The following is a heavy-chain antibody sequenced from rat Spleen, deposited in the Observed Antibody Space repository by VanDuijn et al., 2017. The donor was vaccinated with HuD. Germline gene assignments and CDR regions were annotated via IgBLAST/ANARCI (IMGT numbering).Heavy chain of an antibody. CDR2: ITNTGGST. V-gene: IGHV5-20*01. J-gene: IGHJ2*01. CDR1: GFTFSDYY. D-gene: IGHD5-1*01. Sequence: EVQLVESGGGLVQPGRSLKLSCAASGFTFSDYYMAWVRQAPTKGLEWVASITNTGGSTYYPDSVKGRFTISRDNAKSTLYLQMNSLRSEDTATYYCTRPGSLDYWGQGVMVTVSS. CDR3: TRPGSLDY.